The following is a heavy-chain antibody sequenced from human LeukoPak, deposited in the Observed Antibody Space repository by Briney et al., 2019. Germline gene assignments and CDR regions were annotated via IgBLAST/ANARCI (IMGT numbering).Heavy chain of an antibody. D-gene: IGHD3-10*01. CDR3: ARGPYGTGSHFDF. V-gene: IGHV1-8*02. J-gene: IGHJ4*02. CDR2: MNPNSGDT. CDR1: RSTFSSYD. Sequence: GASVKVSCKASRSTFSSYDINWVRQATGQGLEWMGWMNPNSGDTGYTQRFQGRVTTTRDTSISTAYMELSSLRSEDTAVYYCARGPYGTGSHFDFWGQGTLVTVSS.